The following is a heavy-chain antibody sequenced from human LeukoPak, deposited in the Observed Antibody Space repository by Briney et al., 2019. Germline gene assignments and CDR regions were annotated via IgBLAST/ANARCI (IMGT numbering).Heavy chain of an antibody. D-gene: IGHD2-15*01. CDR3: AKDPYRVVVATGNYLDP. CDR1: GFAVSYYG. V-gene: IGHV3-30*18. Sequence: SGGSLRLLCAASGFAVSYYGMDWVRHAPGKGREWVAVISHDGSNIHYGDPVKGRFTISRDNSKNTVYLQMNSLRAEDTAIYYCAKDPYRVVVATGNYLDPWGQGTLVPVSS. CDR2: ISHDGSNI. J-gene: IGHJ5*02.